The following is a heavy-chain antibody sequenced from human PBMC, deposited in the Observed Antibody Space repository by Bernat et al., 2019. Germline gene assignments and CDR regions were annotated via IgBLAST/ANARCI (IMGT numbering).Heavy chain of an antibody. D-gene: IGHD2-2*01. J-gene: IGHJ4*02. CDR2: IYHSGST. CDR3: VRAPIVCTTSSCLGSHFDY. Sequence: QVQLQESGPGLVKPSETLSLTCTVSGYSISSGYYWGWIRQPPGKGLEWIGSIYHSGSTYYNPSLKSRVTISVDTSKNQFSLQLSSVTAADTAVYYCVRAPIVCTTSSCLGSHFDYWAQGTLVTVSS. V-gene: IGHV4-38-2*02. CDR1: GYSISSGYY.